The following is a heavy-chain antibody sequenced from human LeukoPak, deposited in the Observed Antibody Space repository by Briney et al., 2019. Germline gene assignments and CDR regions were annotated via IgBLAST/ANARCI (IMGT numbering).Heavy chain of an antibody. Sequence: GASVKVTCKASGGTFSSYAISWVRQAPGQGLEWMGGIIPIFGTANYAQKFQGRVTITTDESTSTAYMELSSLRSEDTAVYYCARDIVVVPAARRDVFDYWGQGTLVTVSS. CDR3: ARDIVVVPAARRDVFDY. J-gene: IGHJ4*02. CDR1: GGTFSSYA. CDR2: IIPIFGTA. V-gene: IGHV1-69*05. D-gene: IGHD2-2*01.